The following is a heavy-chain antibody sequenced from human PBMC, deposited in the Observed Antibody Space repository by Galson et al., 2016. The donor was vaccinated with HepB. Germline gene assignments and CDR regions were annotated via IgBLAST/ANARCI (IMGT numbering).Heavy chain of an antibody. V-gene: IGHV1-18*04. CDR2: INGYNANT. J-gene: IGHJ4*02. CDR3: ARNANWSPSDC. CDR1: NYTFTNYG. Sequence: SVKVSCKASNYTFTNYGISWVRQAPGQGLEWMGWINGYNANTHYSLKLQGRVTMTIDISTNTTYMELRSLRSDDTAVYFCARNANWSPSDCWGQGTLVTVSS.